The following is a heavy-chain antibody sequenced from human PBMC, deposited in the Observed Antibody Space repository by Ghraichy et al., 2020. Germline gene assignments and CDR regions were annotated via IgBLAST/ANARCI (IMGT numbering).Heavy chain of an antibody. D-gene: IGHD3-3*01. CDR3: ARYYDFWSGAFDP. Sequence: SETLSLTCTVSGGSISSSSYYWGWIRQPPGKGLEWIGSIYYSGSTYYNPSLKSRVTISVDTSKNQFSLKLGSVTAADTAVYYCARYYDFWSGAFDPWGQGTLVTVSS. CDR1: GGSISSSSYY. V-gene: IGHV4-39*01. CDR2: IYYSGST. J-gene: IGHJ5*02.